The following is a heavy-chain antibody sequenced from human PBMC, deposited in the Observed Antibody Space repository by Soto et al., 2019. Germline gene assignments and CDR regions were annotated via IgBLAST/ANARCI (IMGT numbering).Heavy chain of an antibody. J-gene: IGHJ5*02. CDR2: MNANVDST. D-gene: IGHD3-10*01. Sequence: QVQLVQSGAEVKKPGASVKVSCKASGFTFSTNDINWVRQAPGQGLQWMGWMNANVDSTDSPQEFKGRVTMTWNASISTAYMELSNLKSDDTAVYYCAREVVDGSSLWIDPWGQGTLVTVPS. CDR3: AREVVDGSSLWIDP. CDR1: GFTFSTND. V-gene: IGHV1-8*01.